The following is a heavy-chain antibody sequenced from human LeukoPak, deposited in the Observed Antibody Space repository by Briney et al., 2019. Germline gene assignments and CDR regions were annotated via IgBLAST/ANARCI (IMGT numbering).Heavy chain of an antibody. CDR2: INPDGNKK. V-gene: IGHV3-7*03. Sequence: GGSLRLSCAVSGLTFSSSWMDWVRQAPGKGLEWVASINPDGNKKYSADSVKGRFTISRDNAENSLYLQMNSLKTEDTAVYYCATPALGRRLYYYDYWGQGTLVTVSP. D-gene: IGHD3-16*01. CDR3: ATPALGRRLYYYDY. J-gene: IGHJ4*02. CDR1: GLTFSSSW.